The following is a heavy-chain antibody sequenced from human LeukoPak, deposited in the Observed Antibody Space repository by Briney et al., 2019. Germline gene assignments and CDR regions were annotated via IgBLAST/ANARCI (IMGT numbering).Heavy chain of an antibody. CDR3: ASTTVTTSFDY. V-gene: IGHV4-4*07. D-gene: IGHD4-17*01. J-gene: IGHJ4*02. CDR2: IDTSGNT. Sequence: PSETLSLTCTVSGGSISSYYWSWIRQPAGKGLEWIGRIDTSGNTNYKPSLKSRVTISVDTSKNQFSLKLSSVTAADTAVYYCASTTVTTSFDYWGQGTLVTVSS. CDR1: GGSISSYY.